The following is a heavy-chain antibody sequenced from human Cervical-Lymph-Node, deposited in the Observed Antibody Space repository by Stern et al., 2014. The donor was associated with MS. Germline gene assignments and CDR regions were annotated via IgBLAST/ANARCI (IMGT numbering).Heavy chain of an antibody. CDR1: GFIFSSYA. D-gene: IGHD2-15*01. Sequence: VQLVESGGGVVQPGRSLRLSCAASGFIFSSYAMHWVRQAPGKGLDLVAFLSNEGSKQFYAHSVKGRFTISRNDSHNKLSLQMNSLRPEDTAVYYCARDTCRGGGCYFRYWGQGILITVSS. CDR2: LSNEGSKQ. J-gene: IGHJ4*02. V-gene: IGHV3-30-3*01. CDR3: ARDTCRGGGCYFRY.